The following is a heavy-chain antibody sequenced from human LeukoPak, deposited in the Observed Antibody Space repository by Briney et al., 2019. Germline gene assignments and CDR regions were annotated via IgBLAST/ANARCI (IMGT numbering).Heavy chain of an antibody. CDR3: AREERGYSGYDLGLDY. V-gene: IGHV4-59*12. CDR1: GGSISSYY. J-gene: IGHJ4*02. D-gene: IGHD5-12*01. CDR2: IYSSGST. Sequence: SETLSLTCTVSGGSISSYYWSWIRQPPGKGLEWIGYIYSSGSTNYNPSLKGRVTISVDTSKNQFSLKLSSVTAADTAVYYCAREERGYSGYDLGLDYWAREPWSPSPQ.